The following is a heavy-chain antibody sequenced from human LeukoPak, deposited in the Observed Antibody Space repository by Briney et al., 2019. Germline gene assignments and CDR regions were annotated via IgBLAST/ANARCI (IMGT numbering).Heavy chain of an antibody. J-gene: IGHJ1*01. Sequence: ASVKVSCKASGYTFTGYYMHWVRQGPGQGLEWMGWINPNSGGTNYAQKFQGRVTMTRDTSISTAYMELSRLRSDDTAVYYCARGFGYYCSSTSCYSRYLQHWGQGTLVTVSS. CDR2: INPNSGGT. D-gene: IGHD2-2*01. CDR3: ARGFGYYCSSTSCYSRYLQH. CDR1: GYTFTGYY. V-gene: IGHV1-2*02.